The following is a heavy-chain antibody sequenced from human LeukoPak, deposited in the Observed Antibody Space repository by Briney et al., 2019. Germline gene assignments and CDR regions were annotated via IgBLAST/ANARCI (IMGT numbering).Heavy chain of an antibody. V-gene: IGHV3-15*01. J-gene: IGHJ4*02. CDR1: GFTFSHYA. Sequence: GGSLRLSYSASGFTFSHYAMLCVRQAPGKGLEWVGRIKSKAVGGTTDYTAPVKGRFTISRDDSKNTLYLEMNSLRTEDTAVYHCTTDLYQPPEVYWGRGTLVTASS. CDR3: TTDLYQPPEVY. CDR2: IKSKAVGGTT. D-gene: IGHD2-2*01.